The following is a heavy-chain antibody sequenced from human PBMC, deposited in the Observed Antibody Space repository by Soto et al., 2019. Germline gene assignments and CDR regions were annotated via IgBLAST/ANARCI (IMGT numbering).Heavy chain of an antibody. Sequence: GGSLRLSCAASGFTFSSYWMSWVRQAPGKGLEWVANIKQDGSEKYYADSVKGRFTISRDNAKNSLYLQMNSLRAEDTALYYCAKEIVGAPGWFDPWGQGTLVTVSS. J-gene: IGHJ5*02. CDR2: IKQDGSEK. CDR3: AKEIVGAPGWFDP. V-gene: IGHV3-7*03. CDR1: GFTFSSYW. D-gene: IGHD1-26*01.